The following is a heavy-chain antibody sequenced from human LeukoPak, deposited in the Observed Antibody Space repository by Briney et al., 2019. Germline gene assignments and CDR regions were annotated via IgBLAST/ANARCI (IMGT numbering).Heavy chain of an antibody. CDR2: ITSAGGGA. CDR3: AKEHSPPDYYGMDV. CDR1: GFTFSSSA. Sequence: GGSLRLSCAASGFTFSSSAMSWVRQAPGKGLEWVSSITSAGGGAYYPDSVKGRFTISRDNSKNTLYLQMNSLRAEDTAVYYCAKEHSPPDYYGMDVWGQGTTVTVSS. V-gene: IGHV3-23*01. D-gene: IGHD6-13*01. J-gene: IGHJ6*02.